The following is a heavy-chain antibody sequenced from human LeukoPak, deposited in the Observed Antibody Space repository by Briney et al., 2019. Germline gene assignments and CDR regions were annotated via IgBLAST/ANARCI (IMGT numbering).Heavy chain of an antibody. J-gene: IGHJ4*02. CDR2: IYYSGST. CDR3: ARGRKKVDSSGYYYVGKYYFDY. CDR1: GGSISSSSYY. V-gene: IGHV4-39*07. D-gene: IGHD3-22*01. Sequence: SETLSLTCTVSGGSISSSSYYWGWIRQPPGKGLEWIGSIYYSGSTNYNPSLKSRVTISVDTSKNQFSLKLSSVTAADTAVYYCARGRKKVDSSGYYYVGKYYFDYWGQGTLVTVSS.